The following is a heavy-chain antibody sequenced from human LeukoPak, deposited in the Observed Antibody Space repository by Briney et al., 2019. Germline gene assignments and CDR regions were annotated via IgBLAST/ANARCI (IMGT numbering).Heavy chain of an antibody. V-gene: IGHV1-2*02. CDR1: GYTFTGYY. CDR3: ARVGSGLNLYYFDY. J-gene: IGHJ4*02. D-gene: IGHD3-3*01. CDR2: INPNSGGT. Sequence: ASVKVSCKASGYTFTGYYMHWVRQAPGQGLEWMGWINPNSGGTNYAQKFQGRVTMTRDTSISTAYMELSRLRSDDTAVYYCARVGSGLNLYYFDYWGQGILVTVSS.